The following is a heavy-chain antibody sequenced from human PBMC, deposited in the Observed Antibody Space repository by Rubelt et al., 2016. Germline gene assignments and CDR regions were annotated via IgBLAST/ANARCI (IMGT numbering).Heavy chain of an antibody. CDR2: INTDGST. Sequence: GKGLVWVSRINTDGSTSYADSVKGRFTISRDNSKNTVYLQMNSLRAEDTAVYYCARDFQLGWEGYHFDYWGQGTLVTVSS. V-gene: IGHV3-74*01. CDR3: ARDFQLGWEGYHFDY. D-gene: IGHD7-27*01. J-gene: IGHJ4*02.